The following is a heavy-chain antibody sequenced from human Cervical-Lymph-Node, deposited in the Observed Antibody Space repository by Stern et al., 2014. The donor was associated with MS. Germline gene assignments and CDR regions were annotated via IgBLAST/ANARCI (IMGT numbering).Heavy chain of an antibody. CDR2: ISTDTGGA. CDR3: ARDRGSHSDY. CDR1: GYSFPPYF. D-gene: IGHD1-26*01. Sequence: HVQLVQSGAEVKKPGAPGKSSCKASGYSFPPYFIHWGRQAPGQGLEWMGWISTDTGGANYAQRFQGRVTMTRDTSISTTYMELSRLRSDDTAVYYCARDRGSHSDYWGQGTLVTVSS. J-gene: IGHJ4*02. V-gene: IGHV1-2*02.